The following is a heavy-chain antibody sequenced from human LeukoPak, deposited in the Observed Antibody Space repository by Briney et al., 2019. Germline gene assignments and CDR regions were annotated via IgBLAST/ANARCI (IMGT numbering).Heavy chain of an antibody. CDR3: ARGYWNYDAFDI. D-gene: IGHD1-7*01. Sequence: SETLSLTCTVSGGSISSHYWSWIRQPPGKGLEWIGYIYYSGSTNHNPSLKSRVTISVDTSKNQFSLKLSSVTAADTAVYYCARGYWNYDAFDIWGQGTMVTVSS. V-gene: IGHV4-59*11. CDR1: GGSISSHY. J-gene: IGHJ3*02. CDR2: IYYSGST.